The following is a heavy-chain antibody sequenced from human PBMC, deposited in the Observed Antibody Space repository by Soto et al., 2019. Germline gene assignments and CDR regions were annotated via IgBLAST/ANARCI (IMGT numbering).Heavy chain of an antibody. V-gene: IGHV3-23*01. CDR1: GFTFSSYA. Sequence: GGSLRLSCAASGFTFSSYAMSWVRQAPGRGLEWVSAISGSGGSTYYADSVKGRSTISRDNSKNTLYLQMNSLRAEDTAVYYCAKVEYYYDSSGYYTEYGMDVWGQGTTVTVSS. J-gene: IGHJ6*02. D-gene: IGHD3-22*01. CDR2: ISGSGGST. CDR3: AKVEYYYDSSGYYTEYGMDV.